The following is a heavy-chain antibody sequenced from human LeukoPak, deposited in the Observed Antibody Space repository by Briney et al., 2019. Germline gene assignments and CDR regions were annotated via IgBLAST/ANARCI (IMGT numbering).Heavy chain of an antibody. Sequence: PGGSLRLSCAASGFTFDDYAMHWVRQAPGKGLEWVSGISWNSGSIGYADSVKGRFTISRDNAKISLYLQMNSLRAEDTALYYCAKDITWETGTTAFDIWGQGTMVTVSS. CDR2: ISWNSGSI. CDR3: AKDITWETGTTAFDI. D-gene: IGHD1-1*01. V-gene: IGHV3-9*01. CDR1: GFTFDDYA. J-gene: IGHJ3*02.